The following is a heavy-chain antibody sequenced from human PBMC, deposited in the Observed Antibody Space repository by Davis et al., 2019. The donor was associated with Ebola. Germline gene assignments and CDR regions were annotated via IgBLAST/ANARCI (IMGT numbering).Heavy chain of an antibody. D-gene: IGHD2-21*02. J-gene: IGHJ4*02. CDR3: ARLAYCGGDCYFDY. Sequence: SGPTLVKPPQTLTLTCTFSGFSLSTSGVGVGWVRQPPGKALEWLALIYWDDDKRYSPSLKSRLTISKDTSKSQVVLTMTNMDPVDTATYYCARLAYCGGDCYFDYWGQGTLVTVSS. CDR2: IYWDDDK. CDR1: GFSLSTSGVG. V-gene: IGHV2-5*02.